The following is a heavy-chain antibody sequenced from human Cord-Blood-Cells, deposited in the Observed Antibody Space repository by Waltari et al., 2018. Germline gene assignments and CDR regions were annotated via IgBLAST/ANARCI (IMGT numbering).Heavy chain of an antibody. CDR1: GYTFTSSA. V-gene: IGHV7-4-1*01. D-gene: IGHD1-26*01. J-gene: IGHJ5*02. CDR2: INSITGNQ. CDR3: ARGYSGSYWFDP. Sequence: QVQLVQSGSELKKPGASVKVSCKASGYTFTSSAMNWVRQAPGKGLEWVGWINSITGNQTYAQGLTGRFGFSLDTSVNTAYLQICSLKADDTAVYYCARGYSGSYWFDPWGQGTLVTVSS.